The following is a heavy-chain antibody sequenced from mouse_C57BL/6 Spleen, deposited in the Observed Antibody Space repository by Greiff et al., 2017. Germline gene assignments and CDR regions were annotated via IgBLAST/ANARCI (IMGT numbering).Heavy chain of an antibody. Sequence: QVQLKESGAELVRPGASVTLSCKASGYTFTDYEMHWVKQTPVHGLEWIGAIDPETGGTAYNQKFKGKAILTADKSSSTAYMELRSLTSEDSAVYYCTREEDWVDYWGQGTTLTVSS. D-gene: IGHD4-1*01. CDR1: GYTFTDYE. CDR3: TREEDWVDY. V-gene: IGHV1-15*01. CDR2: IDPETGGT. J-gene: IGHJ2*01.